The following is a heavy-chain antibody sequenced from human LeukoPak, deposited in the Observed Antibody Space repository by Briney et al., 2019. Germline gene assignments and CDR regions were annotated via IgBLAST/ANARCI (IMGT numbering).Heavy chain of an antibody. J-gene: IGHJ4*02. CDR2: IIPIFGTA. V-gene: IGHV1-69*06. CDR1: GGTFSSYA. D-gene: IGHD2-21*02. Sequence: SVEVSCKASGGTFSSYAISWVRQAPGQGLEWMGGIIPIFGTANYAQKFQGRVTITADKSTSTAYMELSSLRSEDTAVYYCARLGLGDPPDYWGQGTLVTVSS. CDR3: ARLGLGDPPDY.